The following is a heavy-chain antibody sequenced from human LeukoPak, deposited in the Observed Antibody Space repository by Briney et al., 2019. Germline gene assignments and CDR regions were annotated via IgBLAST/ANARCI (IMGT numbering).Heavy chain of an antibody. Sequence: GGSLRLSCAASGFTFSSYSMNWVRQAPGKGLEWVSVIYSGGSTYYADSVKGRFTISRDNSKNTLYLQMNSLRAEDTAVYYCARESGSYPRKAFDIWGQGTMVTVSS. V-gene: IGHV3-66*01. CDR2: IYSGGST. CDR1: GFTFSSYS. D-gene: IGHD1-26*01. J-gene: IGHJ3*02. CDR3: ARESGSYPRKAFDI.